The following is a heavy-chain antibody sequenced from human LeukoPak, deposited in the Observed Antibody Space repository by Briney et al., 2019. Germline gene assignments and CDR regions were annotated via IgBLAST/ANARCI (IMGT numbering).Heavy chain of an antibody. CDR2: IKQDGSEK. J-gene: IGHJ4*02. CDR1: GFTFSSYW. D-gene: IGHD6-13*01. CDR3: ARAPPTAAGKYYFDY. V-gene: IGHV3-7*01. Sequence: GGSLRLSCAASGFTFSSYWMSWVRQAPGKGLEWVANIKQDGSEKYYVDSVKGRFTISRDNAKNSLYLQMNSLRAEDTAVYYCARAPPTAAGKYYFDYWGQGTLVTVSS.